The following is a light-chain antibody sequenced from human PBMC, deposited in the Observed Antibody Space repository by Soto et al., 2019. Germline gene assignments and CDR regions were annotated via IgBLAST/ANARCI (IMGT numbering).Light chain of an antibody. CDR1: SSDVGGYNY. CDR2: EVS. CDR3: SSYTSSSTGV. V-gene: IGLV2-14*01. J-gene: IGLJ3*02. Sequence: QSVLTQPASVSGSPGQSITISCTGTSSDVGGYNYVSWYQQHPGKAPKLMIYEVSNRLSGVSNRFSGSKSGNTASLTISGLQAEDEADYYCSSYTSSSTGVFGGGTKLTVL.